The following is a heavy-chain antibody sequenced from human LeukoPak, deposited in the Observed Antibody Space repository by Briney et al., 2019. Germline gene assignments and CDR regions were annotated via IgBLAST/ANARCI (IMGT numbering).Heavy chain of an antibody. Sequence: ASVTVSCTASGYTFTHYAVHWVRQAPGQRLEWMGWTNVGNDYTESSQKFQDRLTITSDTTATTVYMELSSLRSEDTAVYYCARDDFSTYPGLNYFDYWGQGSLVTVSS. V-gene: IGHV1-3*01. CDR3: ARDDFSTYPGLNYFDY. D-gene: IGHD4-11*01. CDR2: TNVGNDYT. CDR1: GYTFTHYA. J-gene: IGHJ4*02.